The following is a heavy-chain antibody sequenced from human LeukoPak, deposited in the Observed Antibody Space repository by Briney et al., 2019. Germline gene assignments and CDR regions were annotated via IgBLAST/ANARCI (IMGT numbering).Heavy chain of an antibody. J-gene: IGHJ4*02. CDR1: GYTLIELS. V-gene: IGHV1-24*01. CDR3: ATDVLFSGRYRRFDY. CDR2: FDPEDGET. Sequence: ASVKVSCKVSGYTLIELSMHWVRQAPGKGLEWMGGFDPEDGETIYAQKFQGRVTMTEDTSTDTAYMELSSLRSEDTAVYYCATDVLFSGRYRRFDYWGQGTLVTVSS. D-gene: IGHD1-26*01.